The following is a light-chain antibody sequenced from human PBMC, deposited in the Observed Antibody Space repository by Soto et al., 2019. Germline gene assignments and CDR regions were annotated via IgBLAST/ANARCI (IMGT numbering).Light chain of an antibody. Sequence: DIQMSHSPSTLSASIGDSVTISCRASQDISNYLNWYQQKPGTAPRLLIHTTSSLQSGVPARFSGSGSGTDFTLTISSLQPEDFATYYCQQSSSTPQPFGGGSMV. CDR1: QDISNY. CDR2: TTS. CDR3: QQSSSTPQP. V-gene: IGKV1-39*01. J-gene: IGKJ4*01.